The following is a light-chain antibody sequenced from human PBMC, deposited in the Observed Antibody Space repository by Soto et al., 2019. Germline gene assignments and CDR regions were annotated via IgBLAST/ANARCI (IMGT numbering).Light chain of an antibody. Sequence: DIQMTQSPPTLSASVGDRVTITCRASQGIVRWLAWYQQKPGKAPKLLIYVAFTLESGVPSRFSGSGSGTEFTLTIRSLQPEDFATYYCQQSYSTLGITFGQGTRLEIK. CDR3: QQSYSTLGIT. J-gene: IGKJ5*01. CDR1: QGIVRW. CDR2: VAF. V-gene: IGKV1-39*01.